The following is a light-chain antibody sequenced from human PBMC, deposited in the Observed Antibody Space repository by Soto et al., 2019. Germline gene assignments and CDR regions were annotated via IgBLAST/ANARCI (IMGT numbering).Light chain of an antibody. CDR3: SSYTTSRAYV. CDR1: SSDVGAYNY. J-gene: IGLJ1*01. Sequence: QSALTQPASVSGSPGQSITICCTGTSSDVGAYNYVSWYQQQSGKAPKLMIHEVSNRPSGVSNRFSDSKSGNTASLTISGLQAEDEADYYCSSYTTSRAYVFGSGTKVTVL. CDR2: EVS. V-gene: IGLV2-14*01.